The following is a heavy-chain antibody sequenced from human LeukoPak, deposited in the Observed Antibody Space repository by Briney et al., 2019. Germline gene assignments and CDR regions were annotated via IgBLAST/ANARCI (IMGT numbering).Heavy chain of an antibody. V-gene: IGHV3-23*01. D-gene: IGHD2-15*01. CDR3: AKVARYCSGGSCYPPWYFDL. J-gene: IGHJ2*01. CDR2: ISTSGGST. CDR1: GFTFNTNA. Sequence: PGGSLRLSCAASGFTFNTNAMGWVRQAPGKGLEWVSSISTSGGSTYYADSVKGRFTISRDNSKNTLYLQMNSLGAEDTALYYCAKVARYCSGGSCYPPWYFDLWGRGTLVTVSS.